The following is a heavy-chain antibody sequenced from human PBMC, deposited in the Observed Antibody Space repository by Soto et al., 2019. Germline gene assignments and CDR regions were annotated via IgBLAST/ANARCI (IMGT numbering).Heavy chain of an antibody. Sequence: GSLRLSCAASGFTFSSYYMNWVRQAPGKGLEWVANINHDRSNIYYADSVKGRFTISRDSAKNSLYLQMNSLRAEDTAVYYCAREGYYDFWSGKTEGSWFDPWGQGTLVTVSS. CDR2: INHDRSNI. V-gene: IGHV3-7*01. CDR3: AREGYYDFWSGKTEGSWFDP. D-gene: IGHD3-3*01. J-gene: IGHJ5*02. CDR1: GFTFSSYY.